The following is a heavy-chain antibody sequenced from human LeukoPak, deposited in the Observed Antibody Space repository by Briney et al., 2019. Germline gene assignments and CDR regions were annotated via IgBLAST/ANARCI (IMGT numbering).Heavy chain of an antibody. V-gene: IGHV3-23*01. J-gene: IGHJ6*03. Sequence: GGSLRLSCAASGLTFSSYAMSWVRQAPGKGLEWVSAISGSGGSTYYADSVKGRFTISRDNSKNTLYLQMNSLRAEDTAVYYCARVFYYYYYMDVWGKGTTVTVSS. CDR3: ARVFYYYYYMDV. CDR1: GLTFSSYA. CDR2: ISGSGGST.